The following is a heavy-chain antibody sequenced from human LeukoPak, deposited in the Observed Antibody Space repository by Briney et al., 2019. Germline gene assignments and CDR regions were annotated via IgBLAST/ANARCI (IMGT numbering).Heavy chain of an antibody. D-gene: IGHD2-15*01. J-gene: IGHJ4*02. CDR1: GDSITNGDYY. Sequence: SQTLSVTCNVSGDSITNGDYYWTWIRQSPGEGLEWLGYIYHSGSTLYLPSLESRLSLSVDTSKNQFSLTLTSVTAADSAVFYCARGVRGRKWYYFDSWGRGTLVTVSS. CDR2: IYHSGST. CDR3: ARGVRGRKWYYFDS. V-gene: IGHV4-30-4*01.